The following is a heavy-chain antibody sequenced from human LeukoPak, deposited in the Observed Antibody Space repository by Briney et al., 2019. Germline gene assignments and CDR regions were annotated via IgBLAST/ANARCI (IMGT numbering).Heavy chain of an antibody. CDR1: GYTFTGYY. D-gene: IGHD2-2*01. CDR2: INPNSDGT. J-gene: IGHJ3*02. V-gene: IGHV1-2*02. CDR3: ARRNIVPAAIPRSGRPFDI. Sequence: ASVKVSCKASGYTFTGYYMHWVRQAPGQGLEWMGWINPNSDGTNYAQKFQGRVTMTRDTSISTAYMELSRLRSDDTAVYYCARRNIVPAAIPRSGRPFDIWGQGTMVTVSS.